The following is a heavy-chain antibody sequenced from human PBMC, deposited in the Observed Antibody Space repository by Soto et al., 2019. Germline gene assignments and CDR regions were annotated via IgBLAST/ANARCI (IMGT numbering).Heavy chain of an antibody. V-gene: IGHV1-2*02. Sequence: ASVRVSCKTSGDTFTDSSMHWVRQAPGQGLEWMGWINLNSGDTNYAEKFRGRVTMTRDTSIITAYMELTRLKSDDTAVYYCARDLGGYDLYGPDTWGQGTLVTVSS. CDR2: INLNSGDT. D-gene: IGHD5-12*01. J-gene: IGHJ5*02. CDR1: GDTFTDSS. CDR3: ARDLGGYDLYGPDT.